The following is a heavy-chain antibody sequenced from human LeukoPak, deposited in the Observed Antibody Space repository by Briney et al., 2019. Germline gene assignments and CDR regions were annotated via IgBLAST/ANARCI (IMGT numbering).Heavy chain of an antibody. J-gene: IGHJ4*02. CDR1: GFTFSSYA. V-gene: IGHV3-23*01. CDR3: AKFQAGRFLEWLRSRYFDY. CDR2: ISGSGGST. D-gene: IGHD3-3*01. Sequence: PGGSLRLSCAASGFTFSSYAMSWVRQAPGKGLEWVSAISGSGGSTYYADSVKGRFTISRDNSKNTLYLQMNSLRAEDTAVYYCAKFQAGRFLEWLRSRYFDYWGQGTLVTVSS.